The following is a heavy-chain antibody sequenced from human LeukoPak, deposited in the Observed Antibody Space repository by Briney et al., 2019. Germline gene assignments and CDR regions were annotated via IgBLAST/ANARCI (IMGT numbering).Heavy chain of an antibody. CDR1: GYTFTSYG. CDR3: ARYYDSSGYYYGGYYFDY. CDR2: ISAYNGNT. Sequence: ASVKVSCKASGYTFTSYGISWVRQAPGQGLEWMGWISAYNGNTNYAQKLQGRVTMTTDTSTSTAYMELRSLRSDDTAVYYCARYYDSSGYYYGGYYFDYWGQGTLVTVSS. D-gene: IGHD3-22*01. V-gene: IGHV1-18*01. J-gene: IGHJ4*02.